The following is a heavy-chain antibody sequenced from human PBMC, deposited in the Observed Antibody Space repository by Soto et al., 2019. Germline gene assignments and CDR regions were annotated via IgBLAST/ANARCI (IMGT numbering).Heavy chain of an antibody. CDR3: TTTGNYYYYMDV. J-gene: IGHJ6*03. CDR1: GFTFSNAW. Sequence: PGGSLRLSCAASGFTFSNAWMSWVRQAPGKGLEWVGRIKSKTDGGTTDYAAPVKGRLTISRDDSKNTLYLQMNSLKTEDTAVYYCTTTGNYYYYMDVWGKGTTVTVSS. CDR2: IKSKTDGGTT. V-gene: IGHV3-15*01.